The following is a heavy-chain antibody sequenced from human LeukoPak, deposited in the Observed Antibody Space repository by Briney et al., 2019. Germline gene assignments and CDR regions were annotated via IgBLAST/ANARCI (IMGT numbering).Heavy chain of an antibody. CDR3: ARGPLYCSSTSCYDYYYYYYGMDV. J-gene: IGHJ6*02. V-gene: IGHV4-34*01. Sequence: SETLSLTCAVYGGSFSGYYWSWIRQPPGKGLEWIGEINHSGSTNYNPSLKSRVTISVDTSKTQFSLTLTSVTAAHPAVYYCARGPLYCSSTSCYDYYYYYYGMDVWGQGTMVTVSS. D-gene: IGHD2-2*01. CDR2: INHSGST. CDR1: GGSFSGYY.